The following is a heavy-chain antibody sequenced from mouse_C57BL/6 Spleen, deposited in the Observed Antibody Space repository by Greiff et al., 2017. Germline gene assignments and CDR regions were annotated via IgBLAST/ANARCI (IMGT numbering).Heavy chain of an antibody. CDR2: IYPRSGNT. D-gene: IGHD2-1*01. CDR3: ARGEEDKGYGNYAFAY. V-gene: IGHV1-81*01. J-gene: IGHJ3*01. Sequence: QVQLQQSGAELARPGASVKLSCKASGYTFTSYGISWVKQRTGQGLEWIGEIYPRSGNTYYNEKFKGKATLTADKSSSTAYMELRSLTSEDSAVYFCARGEEDKGYGNYAFAYWGQGTLVTVSA. CDR1: GYTFTSYG.